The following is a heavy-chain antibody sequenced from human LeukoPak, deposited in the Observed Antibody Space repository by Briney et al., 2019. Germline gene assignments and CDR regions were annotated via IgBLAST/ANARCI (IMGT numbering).Heavy chain of an antibody. CDR3: AKDQLLGFGELTSGSTFDY. J-gene: IGHJ4*02. CDR1: GFTFSSFA. D-gene: IGHD3-10*01. Sequence: GGSLRLSCAASGFTFSSFAMSRVAQAPGQGLRGGSAISGSGGSTYYADSVKGRFTISRDNSKNTLYLQMNSLRAEDTAVYYCAKDQLLGFGELTSGSTFDYWGQGTLVTVSS. V-gene: IGHV3-23*01. CDR2: ISGSGGST.